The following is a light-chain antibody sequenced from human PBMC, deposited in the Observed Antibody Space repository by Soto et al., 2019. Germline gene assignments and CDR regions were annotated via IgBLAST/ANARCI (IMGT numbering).Light chain of an antibody. CDR1: GSDVGAYNL. V-gene: IGLV2-23*02. Sequence: QSVLTQPASVSGSPGQSITISCAGTGSDVGAYNLVSWYQRHPGKAHKLIICEVNTRPSGISNRFSGSKSGDTASLTISGLQAEDEADYFCCSYAGTVAYVFGTGTKVTVL. CDR2: EVN. CDR3: CSYAGTVAYV. J-gene: IGLJ1*01.